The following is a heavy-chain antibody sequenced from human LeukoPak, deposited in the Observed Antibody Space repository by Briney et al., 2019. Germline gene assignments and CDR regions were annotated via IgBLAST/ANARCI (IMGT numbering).Heavy chain of an antibody. D-gene: IGHD3-22*01. J-gene: IGHJ3*02. Sequence: PGGSLRLSCVVSGFTFEEYAMDWVRQVPGKGLEWVSSISWNSGNKAYADSVKGRFTISRDNAKKSLYLQMTGLRPEDTALYFCSKGRYLNFYDGAFQIWGQGTMVTVSS. CDR2: ISWNSGNK. CDR1: GFTFEEYA. CDR3: SKGRYLNFYDGAFQI. V-gene: IGHV3-9*01.